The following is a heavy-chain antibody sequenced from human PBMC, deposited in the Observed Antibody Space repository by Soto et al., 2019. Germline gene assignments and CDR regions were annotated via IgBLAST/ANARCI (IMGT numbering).Heavy chain of an antibody. V-gene: IGHV3-7*03. D-gene: IGHD3-16*01. CDR1: GWSFSSYW. CDR3: ARFGPGQDGMEV. J-gene: IGHJ6*02. Sequence: GSLSLSCGASGWSFSSYWMSWVRQAPGKGLEWVANIKQDGSEKYYVDSVKGRFTISRDNAKNSLYLKMNSLRAEDTAVYYCARFGPGQDGMEVWGQGTTVTVSS. CDR2: IKQDGSEK.